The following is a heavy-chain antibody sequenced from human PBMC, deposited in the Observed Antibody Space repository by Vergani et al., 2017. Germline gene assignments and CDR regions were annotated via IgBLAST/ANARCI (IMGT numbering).Heavy chain of an antibody. Sequence: VQLVESGGGLVQPGRSLRLSCTTSGFTFGDYAVSWVRQAPGKGLEWIGFIRSKTSGGSTEHAASVKGRFTISRDDSKSIAYLQMNSLKTEDTGVYYCTRKRYSSGYYGYWGQGTLVTVSS. V-gene: IGHV3-49*04. CDR3: TRKRYSSGYYGY. CDR1: GFTFGDYA. CDR2: IRSKTSGGST. J-gene: IGHJ4*02. D-gene: IGHD3-22*01.